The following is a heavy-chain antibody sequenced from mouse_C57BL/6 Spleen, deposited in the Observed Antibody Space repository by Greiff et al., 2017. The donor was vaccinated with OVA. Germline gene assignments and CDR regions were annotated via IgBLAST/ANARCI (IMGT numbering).Heavy chain of an antibody. CDR1: GYTFTDYE. D-gene: IGHD2-3*01. CDR3: TRWGEYDGYYYAMDY. CDR2: IDPETGGT. Sequence: VQLQESGAELVRPGASVTLSCKASGYTFTDYEMHWVKQTPVHGLEWIGAIDPETGGTAYNQKFKGKAILTADKSSSTADMELRSLTSEDSAVYYCTRWGEYDGYYYAMDYWGQGTSVTVSS. J-gene: IGHJ4*01. V-gene: IGHV1-15*01.